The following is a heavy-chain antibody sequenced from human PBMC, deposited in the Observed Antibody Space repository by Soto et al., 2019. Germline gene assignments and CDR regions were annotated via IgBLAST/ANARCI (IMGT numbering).Heavy chain of an antibody. Sequence: GGSLRLSCTASGFTFGDYAMSWVRQAPGKGLEWVGFIRSKAYGGTTEYAASVKGRFTISRDDSKSIAYLQMNSLKTEDTAVYYCTREAPQYYYDSSGYYAHFDYWGQGTLVTV. CDR1: GFTFGDYA. D-gene: IGHD3-22*01. CDR3: TREAPQYYYDSSGYYAHFDY. V-gene: IGHV3-49*04. J-gene: IGHJ4*02. CDR2: IRSKAYGGTT.